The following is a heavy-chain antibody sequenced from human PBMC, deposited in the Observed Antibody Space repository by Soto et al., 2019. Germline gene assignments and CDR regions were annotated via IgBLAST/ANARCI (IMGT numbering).Heavy chain of an antibody. J-gene: IGHJ4*02. CDR2: IIPIFGTA. CDR1: GGTFSSYA. Sequence: SVKVSCKASGGTFSSYAISWVRQAPGQGLEWMGGIIPIFGTANYAQKFQGRVTITADESTSTAYMELSSLRSEDTAVYYCARDVSVVGVAGNFDYWGQGTLVTVSS. D-gene: IGHD6-19*01. CDR3: ARDVSVVGVAGNFDY. V-gene: IGHV1-69*13.